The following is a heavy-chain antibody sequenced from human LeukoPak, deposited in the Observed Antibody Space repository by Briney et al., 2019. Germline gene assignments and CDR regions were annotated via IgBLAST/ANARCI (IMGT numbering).Heavy chain of an antibody. Sequence: SVKVSCKASGGTFSSYAISWMRQAPGQGLEWMGRIIPILGIANYAQKFQGRVTIAADKSTSTAYMELSSLRSEDTAVYYCARSYGDLDRGIVYYFDYWGQGTLVTVSS. CDR2: IIPILGIA. D-gene: IGHD4-17*01. J-gene: IGHJ4*02. V-gene: IGHV1-69*04. CDR3: ARSYGDLDRGIVYYFDY. CDR1: GGTFSSYA.